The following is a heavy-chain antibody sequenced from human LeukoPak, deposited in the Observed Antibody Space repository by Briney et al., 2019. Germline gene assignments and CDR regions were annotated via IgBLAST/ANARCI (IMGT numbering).Heavy chain of an antibody. CDR3: ATGLGYCSSTSCYVFDY. CDR1: GYTFTGYY. V-gene: IGHV1-2*02. CDR2: INPNSGGT. J-gene: IGHJ4*02. Sequence: ASVKVSCKASGYTFTGYYMHWVRQAPGQGLEWMGWINPNSGGTNYAQKFQGRVTMTRDTSISTAYMELSRQRSDDTAVYYCATGLGYCSSTSCYVFDYWGQGTLVTVSS. D-gene: IGHD2-2*01.